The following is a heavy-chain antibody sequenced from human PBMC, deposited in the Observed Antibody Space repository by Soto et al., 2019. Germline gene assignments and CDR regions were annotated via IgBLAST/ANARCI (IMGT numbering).Heavy chain of an antibody. CDR2: INPSGGGT. CDR1: GYTFTSYY. Sequence: ASVKVSCTASGYTFTSYYIHWVRQAPGQGLEWMGLINPSGGGTRYAQKLQDRVTVTRDTSTSTVYMELSSLRSDDTAVYYCCRGGSGWSNWFDPWGQGTQVTVSS. V-gene: IGHV1-46*03. D-gene: IGHD6-19*01. CDR3: CRGGSGWSNWFDP. J-gene: IGHJ5*02.